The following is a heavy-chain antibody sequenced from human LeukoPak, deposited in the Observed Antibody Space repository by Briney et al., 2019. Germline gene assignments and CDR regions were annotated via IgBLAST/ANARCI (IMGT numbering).Heavy chain of an antibody. Sequence: KTSETLSLTCSVSGVSISSYSWSWIRQPAGEGLEWIGRIFNSGSTIYNPSLKSRVTISVDESNDQFSLKLNSVTAADTAVYFCARVKSSTRGPYYHYYMDVWGKGTTVTVSS. CDR3: ARVKSSTRGPYYHYYMDV. CDR1: GVSISSYS. J-gene: IGHJ6*03. CDR2: IFNSGST. V-gene: IGHV4-4*07. D-gene: IGHD3-10*01.